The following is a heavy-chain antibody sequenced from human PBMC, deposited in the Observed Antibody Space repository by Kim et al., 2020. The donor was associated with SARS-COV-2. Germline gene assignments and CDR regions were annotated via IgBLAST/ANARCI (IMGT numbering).Heavy chain of an antibody. V-gene: IGHV3-23*01. CDR2: ISGSGGST. CDR1: GFTLSAYA. Sequence: GGSLSLSCAASGFTLSAYAMSWVRQAPGKGLEWVSGISGSGGSTDYADSVKGRFTISRDNSRNTLYLQMNSLRAEDTAVYYCAKYRAGAWTFDYWGQGTL. J-gene: IGHJ4*02. D-gene: IGHD1-1*01. CDR3: AKYRAGAWTFDY.